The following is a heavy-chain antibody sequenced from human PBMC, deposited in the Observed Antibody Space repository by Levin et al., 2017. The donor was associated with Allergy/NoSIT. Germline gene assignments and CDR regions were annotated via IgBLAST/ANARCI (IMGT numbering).Heavy chain of an antibody. CDR2: ISHAGIT. CDR1: GGSSKSYY. Sequence: SQTLSLTCAVYGGSSKSYYWAWIRQPPGKGLEWIGEISHAGITTYNPSLKSRVTISMDTSKKQFSLKLTSVTAADTAVYYCASQNWNYFHWGRGTLVTVSA. CDR3: ASQNWNYFH. V-gene: IGHV4-34*01. J-gene: IGHJ4*02. D-gene: IGHD1-7*01.